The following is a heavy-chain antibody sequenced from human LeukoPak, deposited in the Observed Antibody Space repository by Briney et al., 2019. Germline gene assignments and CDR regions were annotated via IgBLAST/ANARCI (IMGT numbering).Heavy chain of an antibody. V-gene: IGHV3-21*01. D-gene: IGHD6-13*01. J-gene: IGHJ4*02. CDR1: GFTIRAYS. Sequence: GGSLRLSCAGSGFTIRAYSMNWVRQAPGKGLEWVSSISSSSTYIYYTDSVKGRFTISRDNAKNSLFLQMNSLRAEDTAVYYCTRDNGEGAAAYWGQGTLVTVSS. CDR2: ISSSSTYI. CDR3: TRDNGEGAAAY.